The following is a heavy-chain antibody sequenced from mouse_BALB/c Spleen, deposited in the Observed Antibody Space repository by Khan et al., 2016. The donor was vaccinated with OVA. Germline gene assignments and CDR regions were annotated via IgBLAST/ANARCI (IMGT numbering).Heavy chain of an antibody. J-gene: IGHJ2*01. CDR3: ARTARIKY. CDR1: GYSITSGYV. V-gene: IGHV3-2*02. D-gene: IGHD1-2*01. CDR2: ISYSGNT. Sequence: QLEESGPGLVKPSQSLSLTCTVTGYSITSGYVWYWIRQFPGNKLEWMGYISYSGNTNYNPSLKSRISITRDTSKNQFFLQLKSVTTEDTATYYCARTARIKYWGQGTTLTVSS.